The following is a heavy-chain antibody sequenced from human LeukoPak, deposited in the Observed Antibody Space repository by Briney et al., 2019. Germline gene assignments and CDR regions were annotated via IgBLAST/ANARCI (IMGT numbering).Heavy chain of an antibody. D-gene: IGHD1-1*01. V-gene: IGHV4-59*01. CDR1: GGSTSSYE. CDR2: IYYSGST. Sequence: SETLSDTCTVSGGSTSSYELSWIRQPPGKGLEWIGYIYYSGSTNYNPSLKSRVTMSVDTSKNQFSLKLSSVTAADTAVYYCARGRVPTMWYFHLWGRGSLVTVSS. J-gene: IGHJ2*01. CDR3: ARGRVPTMWYFHL.